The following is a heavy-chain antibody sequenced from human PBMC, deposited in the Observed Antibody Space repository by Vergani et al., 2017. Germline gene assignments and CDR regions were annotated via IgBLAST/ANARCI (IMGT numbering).Heavy chain of an antibody. CDR3: ARLSYDTTPYLQGGYDC. D-gene: IGHD3-22*01. Sequence: EVQLVESGGGLVKPGGSLRLSCAASGFTFSNAWMSWVRQAPGKGLEWVGRIKSKTDGGTTDYAAPVKGRFTISRDNSKNMLYLQMNSLRAEDTAVYYCARLSYDTTPYLQGGYDCWGQGTLVSVSS. J-gene: IGHJ4*02. CDR2: IKSKTDGGTT. V-gene: IGHV3-15*01. CDR1: GFTFSNAW.